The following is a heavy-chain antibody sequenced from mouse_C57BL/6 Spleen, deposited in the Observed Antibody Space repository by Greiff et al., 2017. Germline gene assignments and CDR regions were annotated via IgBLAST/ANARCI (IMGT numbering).Heavy chain of an antibody. D-gene: IGHD4-1*01. CDR1: GYAFSSSW. CDR2: IYPGDGDT. Sequence: QVQLQQSGPELVKPGASVKISCKASGYAFSSSWMNWVKQRPGKGLEWIGRIYPGDGDTNYNGKFKGKATLTADKSSSTAYMQLSSLTSEDSAVYFCALTGTYWYFDVWGTGTTVTVSS. J-gene: IGHJ1*03. V-gene: IGHV1-82*01. CDR3: ALTGTYWYFDV.